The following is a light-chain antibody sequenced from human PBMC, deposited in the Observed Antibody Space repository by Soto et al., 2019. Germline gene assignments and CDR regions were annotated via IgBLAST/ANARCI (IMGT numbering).Light chain of an antibody. CDR3: QQYYSTPPLT. CDR2: WAS. J-gene: IGKJ4*01. V-gene: IGKV4-1*01. CDR1: QRVLYSSNTKNY. Sequence: DIVLTQSPDSLAVSLGERATINCKSSQRVLYSSNTKNYLAWYQQKPGQPPKLLIYWASTRESGVPDRFSGSGSGTDFTLTISSLQAEDVAVYYCQQYYSTPPLTFGGGTKVEIK.